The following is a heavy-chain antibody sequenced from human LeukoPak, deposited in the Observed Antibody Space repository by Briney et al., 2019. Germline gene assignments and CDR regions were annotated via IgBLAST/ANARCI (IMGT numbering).Heavy chain of an antibody. J-gene: IGHJ3*02. CDR1: GFTFDDYA. D-gene: IGHD1-26*01. Sequence: GGSLRLSCAASGFTFDDYAMHWVRQAPGQGLEWVSGISWNSGSTGYADSVKGRFTISRDNAKNSLYLQLNSLRAEDTAVYYCASYKSGSHTLGPGFDAFDIWGQGTMVTVSS. CDR3: ASYKSGSHTLGPGFDAFDI. CDR2: ISWNSGST. V-gene: IGHV3-9*01.